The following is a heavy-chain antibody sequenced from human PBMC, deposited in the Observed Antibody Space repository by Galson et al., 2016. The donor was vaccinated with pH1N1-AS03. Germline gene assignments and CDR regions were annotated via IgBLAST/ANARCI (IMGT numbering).Heavy chain of an antibody. CDR3: ARRGREETNEGGLDV. Sequence: QSGAEVKKPGESLKISCKGSGYSFTGSWIDWVRQVPGKGLEWMGVIYPGDSDTKYSPAFHGHVTISVDTSISTAFLEWSGLKASDTAIYYCARRGREETNEGGLDVWGQGTTVTVSS. CDR1: GYSFTGSW. V-gene: IGHV5-51*01. D-gene: IGHD1-1*01. CDR2: IYPGDSDT. J-gene: IGHJ6*02.